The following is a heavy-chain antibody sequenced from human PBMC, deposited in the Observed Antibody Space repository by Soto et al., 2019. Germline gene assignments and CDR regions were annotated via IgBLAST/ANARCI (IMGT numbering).Heavy chain of an antibody. V-gene: IGHV3-30*18. J-gene: IGHJ1*01. CDR2: ISYDGSNK. CDR3: AKDQNTVTIFGVFQH. D-gene: IGHD3-3*01. CDR1: GFTFSSYG. Sequence: QVQLVESGGGVVQPGRSLRLSCAASGFTFSSYGMHWVRQAPGKGLEWVAVISYDGSNKYYADSVKGRFTISRDNSKNTLYLQMNSLRAEDTAVYYCAKDQNTVTIFGVFQHWGQGTLVTVSS.